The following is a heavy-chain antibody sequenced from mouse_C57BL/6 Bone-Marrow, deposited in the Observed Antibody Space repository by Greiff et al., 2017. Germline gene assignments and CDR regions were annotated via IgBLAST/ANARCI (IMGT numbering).Heavy chain of an antibody. Sequence: EVKLQESGGDLVKPGGSLKLSCAASGFTFSSYGMSWVRQTPDKRLEWVATISSGGSYTYYPDSVKGRFTISRDNAKNTLYLQMSSLKSEDTAMYYCARHYGKDYWGQGTTLTVSS. V-gene: IGHV5-6*01. D-gene: IGHD1-1*01. J-gene: IGHJ2*01. CDR3: ARHYGKDY. CDR1: GFTFSSYG. CDR2: ISSGGSYT.